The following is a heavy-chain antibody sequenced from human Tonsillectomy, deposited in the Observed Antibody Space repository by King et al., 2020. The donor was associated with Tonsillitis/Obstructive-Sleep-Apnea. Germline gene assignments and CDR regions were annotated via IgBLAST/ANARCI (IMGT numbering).Heavy chain of an antibody. D-gene: IGHD3-3*01. CDR2: IYHGDSDT. CDR3: ASDDYYYYHIDV. CDR1: GYRFTSHC. V-gene: IGHV5-51*01. Sequence: VQLVESGAEVKNPGESLRISCQGSGYRFTSHCIGWVRQKPGKGQEWMGIIYHGDSDTRYSRSFQGQDTISADKSISTAYLQWSSLKASYTTIFYCASDDYYYYHIDVWGRGTTVTVSS. J-gene: IGHJ6*03.